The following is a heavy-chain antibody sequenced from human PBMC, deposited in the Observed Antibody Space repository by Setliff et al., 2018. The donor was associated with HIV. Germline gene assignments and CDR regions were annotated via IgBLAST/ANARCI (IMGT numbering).Heavy chain of an antibody. J-gene: IGHJ4*02. CDR2: ISYDGRNK. V-gene: IGHV3-30*04. CDR3: ARDRTSYGSGIFDF. CDR1: GFTFSNYA. D-gene: IGHD3-10*01. Sequence: GGSLRLSCAASGFTFSNYAMNWVRQAPGKGLEWVAVISYDGRNKYFADSVKGRFTISRDNSKNTLYLQVNGLRTEDTAVYYCARDRTSYGSGIFDFWGQGTLVTVS.